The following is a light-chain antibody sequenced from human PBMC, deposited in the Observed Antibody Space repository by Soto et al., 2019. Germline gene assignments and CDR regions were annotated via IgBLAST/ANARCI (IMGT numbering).Light chain of an antibody. V-gene: IGKV3-15*01. CDR1: QSVRSN. J-gene: IGKJ1*01. Sequence: EIVMTQSPATLSVSPGERATLSCRASQSVRSNLAWYQQQLGQAPRLLIYGASTRAAGIPARFSGSGSGTELSLTISSLQYEDFSIYYCQQYNDWPRTFGRGTKVEIK. CDR3: QQYNDWPRT. CDR2: GAS.